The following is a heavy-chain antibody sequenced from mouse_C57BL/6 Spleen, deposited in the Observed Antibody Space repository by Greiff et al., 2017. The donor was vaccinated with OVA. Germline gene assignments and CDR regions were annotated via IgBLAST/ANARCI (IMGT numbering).Heavy chain of an antibody. CDR3: ARPPDYGSRGDWYFDV. CDR2: ISNGGGST. Sequence: EVKLVESGGGLVQPGGSLKLSCAASGFTFSDYYMYWVRQTPEKRLEWVAYISNGGGSTYYPDTVKGRFTISRDNAKNTLYLQMSRLKSEDTAMYYCARPPDYGSRGDWYFDVWGTGTTVTVSS. D-gene: IGHD1-1*01. CDR1: GFTFSDYY. V-gene: IGHV5-12*01. J-gene: IGHJ1*03.